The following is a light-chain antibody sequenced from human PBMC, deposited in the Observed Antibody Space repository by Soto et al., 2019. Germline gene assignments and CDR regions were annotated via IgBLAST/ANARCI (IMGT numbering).Light chain of an antibody. CDR1: SSNIGSNY. CDR3: AAWDDSLSDLYV. CDR2: RNN. J-gene: IGLJ1*01. V-gene: IGLV1-47*01. Sequence: QSVLTQPPSPSGTPGPSVTISCSGNSSNIGSNYVYWYQQLPGTAPKLLIYRNNQRPSGGPDRFSGSKSGTSASLAISGLRSEDEADYYCAAWDDSLSDLYVFGTGTKVTVL.